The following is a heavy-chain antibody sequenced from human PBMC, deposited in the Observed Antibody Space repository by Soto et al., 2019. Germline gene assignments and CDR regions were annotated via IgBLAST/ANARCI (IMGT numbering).Heavy chain of an antibody. Sequence: PSETLSLTCTVSGGSISSGGDYWSWIRQRPGKGLEWIGYIYYTGGAYYNPSLKSRLTLSVDTARSQFSLKLTSVTAADTAVYFFARGLNMIRGAMDSWGQGTLVTVSS. CDR2: IYYTGGA. V-gene: IGHV4-31*03. CDR1: GGSISSGGDY. D-gene: IGHD3-10*01. J-gene: IGHJ5*01. CDR3: ARGLNMIRGAMDS.